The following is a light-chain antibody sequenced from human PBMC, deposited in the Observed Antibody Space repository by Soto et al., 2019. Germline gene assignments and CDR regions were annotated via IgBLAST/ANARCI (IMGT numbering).Light chain of an antibody. J-gene: IGKJ5*01. CDR1: QSIAIY. CDR2: AAS. Sequence: DLQMTQSPVSLSASVGDRVTITCRASQSIAIYLNWYQQTPGRAPKLLIYAASSLQSGVPSRFSGSGSGTDFTLTISSLQPEDFATYYCQQSYSTLITFGQGTRLEI. CDR3: QQSYSTLIT. V-gene: IGKV1-39*01.